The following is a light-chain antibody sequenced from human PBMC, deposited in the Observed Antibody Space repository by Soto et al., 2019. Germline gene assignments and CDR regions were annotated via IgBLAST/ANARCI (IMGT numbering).Light chain of an antibody. J-gene: IGLJ2*01. CDR1: SSDVGSYTL. Sequence: QSALTQPASVSGSPGQSITISCTGTSSDVGSYTLVSWYQQHPGKAPKLMIYEVSKRPSGVSNRFSGSKSGNTASLAISGLQAEDEADYYCCSYAGSSTVVVFGGGTQLTVL. CDR3: CSYAGSSTVVV. CDR2: EVS. V-gene: IGLV2-23*02.